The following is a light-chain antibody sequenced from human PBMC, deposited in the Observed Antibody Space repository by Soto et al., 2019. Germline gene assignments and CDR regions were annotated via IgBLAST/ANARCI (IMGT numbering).Light chain of an antibody. CDR3: QQYGSSPRT. J-gene: IGKJ1*01. CDR2: DVS. V-gene: IGKV3-20*01. CDR1: RSLSSTS. Sequence: PGERAALSCRASRSLSSTSLAWYQQRPGQAPRLLIYDVSSRATGIPDRFSGSGSGTDFTLTINRLEPDDFAVYYCQQYGSSPRTFGQGTKVAIQ.